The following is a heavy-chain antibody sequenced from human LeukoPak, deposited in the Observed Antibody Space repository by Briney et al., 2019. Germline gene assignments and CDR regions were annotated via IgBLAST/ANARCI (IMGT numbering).Heavy chain of an antibody. D-gene: IGHD3-10*01. CDR1: GFTFSDYY. V-gene: IGHV3-11*06. J-gene: IGHJ4*02. Sequence: GGSLRLSCAASGFTFSDYYMSWIRQAPGKGLEWVSYISSSSSYTNYADSVKGRFTISRDNAKNSLYLQMNGLTDEDTAVYYCARGSLNYYASGSYYMVFWGQGTLVTVSS. CDR3: ARGSLNYYASGSYYMVF. CDR2: ISSSSSYT.